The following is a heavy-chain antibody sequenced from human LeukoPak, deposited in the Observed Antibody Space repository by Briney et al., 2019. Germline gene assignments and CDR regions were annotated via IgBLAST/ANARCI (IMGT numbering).Heavy chain of an antibody. J-gene: IGHJ1*01. CDR2: TYYRSKWYN. Sequence: SQTLSLTCAISGDSVSTASNAWYWIRQSPSRGLEWLGRTYYRSKWYNDYAVSVKSRITINPDTSKNQFSLQLNSVTPEDTAVYYCTRTKDGYFQNWGQGTLVSVSS. CDR1: GDSVSTASNA. V-gene: IGHV6-1*01. CDR3: TRTKDGYFQN.